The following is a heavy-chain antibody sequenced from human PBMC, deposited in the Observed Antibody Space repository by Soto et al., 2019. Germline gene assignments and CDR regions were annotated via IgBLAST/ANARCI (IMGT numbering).Heavy chain of an antibody. Sequence: PSETLSLTCAVSGGSISSGGYSWSWIRQPPGKGLEWIGYIYHSGSTYYNPSLKSRVTISVDKSKNQFSLKLSSVTAADTAVYYCAREMGSGSYRSAEYYQHWGQGTLVTVSS. CDR1: GGSISSGGYS. V-gene: IGHV4-30-2*01. D-gene: IGHD1-26*01. J-gene: IGHJ1*01. CDR2: IYHSGST. CDR3: AREMGSGSYRSAEYYQH.